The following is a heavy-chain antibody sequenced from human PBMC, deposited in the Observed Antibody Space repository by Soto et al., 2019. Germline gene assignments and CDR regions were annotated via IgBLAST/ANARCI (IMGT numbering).Heavy chain of an antibody. D-gene: IGHD1-26*01. CDR3: AREGGIVGTQVVY. Sequence: ASVKASCKASGGTFSSYAISWVRQAPGQGLEWMGGIIPIFGTANYAQKFQGRVTITADESTSTAYMELSSLRSEDTAVYYCAREGGIVGTQVVYWGQGTLVTVSS. J-gene: IGHJ4*02. CDR2: IIPIFGTA. CDR1: GGTFSSYA. V-gene: IGHV1-69*13.